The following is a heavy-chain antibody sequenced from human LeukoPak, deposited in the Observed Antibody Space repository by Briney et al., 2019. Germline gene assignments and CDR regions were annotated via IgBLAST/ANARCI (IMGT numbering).Heavy chain of an antibody. J-gene: IGHJ4*02. V-gene: IGHV3-53*04. CDR2: IYSGGST. D-gene: IGHD3-22*01. CDR1: GFTVSSNY. CDR3: AKDRSPYYDSGYFDY. Sequence: PGGSLRLSCAASGFTVSSNYMSWVRQAPGKGLEWVSVIYSGGSTYYADSVKGRFTISRHNSKNTLYLQMNSLRAEDTAVYYCAKDRSPYYDSGYFDYWGQGTLVTVSS.